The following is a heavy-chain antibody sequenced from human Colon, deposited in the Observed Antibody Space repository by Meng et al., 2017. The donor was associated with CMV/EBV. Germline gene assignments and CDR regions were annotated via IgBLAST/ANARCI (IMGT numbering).Heavy chain of an antibody. V-gene: IGHV1-69*08. Sequence: VEVSWKATGGSLHYSIAWVRQAPGRGIEWMGRIIHILDKANYAQKFQGRVTIIADKSTTTAYMELYSLRSEDMAIYYCATEGMPLYNWGQGTLVTVSS. J-gene: IGHJ4*02. CDR3: ATEGMPLYN. CDR2: IIHILDKA. D-gene: IGHD2-8*01. CDR1: GGSLHYS.